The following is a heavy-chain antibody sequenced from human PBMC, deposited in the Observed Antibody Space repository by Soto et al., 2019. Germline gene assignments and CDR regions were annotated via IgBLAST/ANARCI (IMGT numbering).Heavy chain of an antibody. D-gene: IGHD5-12*01. V-gene: IGHV4-34*02. CDR3: ARTDIVTTNWFDP. CDR2: INHRGST. Sequence: QVQLQQWGAGLLKPSETLSLTCAVYGESFIGYYWTWIRQPPGKGLEWIGEINHRGSTNYNPSLKCRVSISIDTSKNQLSLKLTSVTAADTSVYYCARTDIVTTNWFDPWGQGTLVTVSS. CDR1: GESFIGYY. J-gene: IGHJ5*02.